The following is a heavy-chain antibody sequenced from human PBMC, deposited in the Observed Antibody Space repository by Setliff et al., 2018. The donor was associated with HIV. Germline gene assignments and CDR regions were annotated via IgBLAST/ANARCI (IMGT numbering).Heavy chain of an antibody. J-gene: IGHJ5*02. Sequence: SETLSLTCTVSGGSISSYYWTWIRQPPGKGLEWIGYIYTGGSTNYNPSLKSRVTISVDTSKNQFSLKLSSVTAADTAVYYCARQTYYYDNSGHNWFDPWGQGTLVTVSS. D-gene: IGHD3-22*01. CDR2: IYTGGST. CDR1: GGSISSYY. CDR3: ARQTYYYDNSGHNWFDP. V-gene: IGHV4-4*09.